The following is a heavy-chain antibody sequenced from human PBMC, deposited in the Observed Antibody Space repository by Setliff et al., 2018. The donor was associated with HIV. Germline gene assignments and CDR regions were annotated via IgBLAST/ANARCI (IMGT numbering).Heavy chain of an antibody. J-gene: IGHJ4*02. CDR3: VRGRRDFDF. CDR1: GGSFSGYN. Sequence: PSETLSLTCAVYGGSFSGYNWNWIRQSPGKGLEWIGKIDHSGGTDYNPSLLSRVTISKDTSKNQFSLILSSVTAADTAVYFCVRGRRDFDFWGQGTLVTGS. CDR2: IDHSGGT. V-gene: IGHV4-34*01.